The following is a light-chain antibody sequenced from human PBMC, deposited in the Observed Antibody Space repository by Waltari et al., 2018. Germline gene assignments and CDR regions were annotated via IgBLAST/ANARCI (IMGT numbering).Light chain of an antibody. J-gene: IGLJ3*02. CDR3: CSYAGRSTWV. CDR2: EGS. CDR1: SSDVGTYNL. Sequence: QSALTQPASVPGSPVPSITISCTGPSSDVGTYNLVSWYQQHPGKAPKLMTYEGSKRPSGVYNRFSGSKSGNTASLTISGLQAEDEADDYCCSYAGRSTWVFGGGNKLTVL. V-gene: IGLV2-23*01.